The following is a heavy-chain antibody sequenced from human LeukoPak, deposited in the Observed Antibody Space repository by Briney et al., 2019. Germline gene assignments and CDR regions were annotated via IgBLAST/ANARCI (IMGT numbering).Heavy chain of an antibody. CDR1: GFAFSSYA. CDR2: ISGSGGST. J-gene: IGHJ4*02. D-gene: IGHD6-19*01. V-gene: IGHV3-23*01. CDR3: AKEGSSGWLSDFDY. Sequence: SGGSLRLSCAASGFAFSSYAMSWVRQAPGKGLEWVSAISGSGGSTYYADSVKGRFTISRDNSKNTLYLQMNSLRAEDTAVYYCAKEGSSGWLSDFDYWGQETLVTVSS.